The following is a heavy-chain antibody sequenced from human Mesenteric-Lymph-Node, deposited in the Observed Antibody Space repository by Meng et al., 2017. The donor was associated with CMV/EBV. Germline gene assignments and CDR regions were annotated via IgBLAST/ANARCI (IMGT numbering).Heavy chain of an antibody. CDR3: ARGSSYDILTGYFDY. CDR1: GWSFSGYY. Sequence: VRVPQGGAGLFSPSGTLSVTCAVYGWSFSGYYWNWIRQSPEKGLEWIGEINHSGSTTYNPSFTSRIIISVDTSTNQISLNMSSVTAADTAVYYCARGSSYDILTGYFDYWGQGALVTVSS. D-gene: IGHD3-9*01. J-gene: IGHJ4*02. V-gene: IGHV4-34*01. CDR2: INHSGST.